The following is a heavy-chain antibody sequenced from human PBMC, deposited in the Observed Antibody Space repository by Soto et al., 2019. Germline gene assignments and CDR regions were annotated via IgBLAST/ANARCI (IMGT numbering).Heavy chain of an antibody. V-gene: IGHV3-23*01. CDR3: ARDRDVVVGIFPYFYGMDV. Sequence: EVQLLESGGGLVQPGGSLRLSCAASGFTFNTYAMTWVRQAPGKGLEWVSAITGSGGSTYYADSVKGRFTISRDNSKNSLYLQMNDLRAEDTAVYYCARDRDVVVGIFPYFYGMDVWGQGTTVTVSS. CDR2: ITGSGGST. D-gene: IGHD2-15*01. J-gene: IGHJ6*02. CDR1: GFTFNTYA.